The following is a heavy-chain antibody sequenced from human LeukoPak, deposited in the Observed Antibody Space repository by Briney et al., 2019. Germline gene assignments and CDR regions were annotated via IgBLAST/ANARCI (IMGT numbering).Heavy chain of an antibody. CDR1: GGSISRYY. D-gene: IGHD4-23*01. J-gene: IGHJ6*03. V-gene: IGHV4-59*01. CDR2: IYYSGST. Sequence: SETLSLTCTVSGGSISRYYWSWIRQPPGKGLEWFGYIYYSGSTNYNPSLKSRVTISVDTSKNQFSLKLSSVTAADTAVYYCARAPPVGTDYYYMDVWGKGTTVTVSS. CDR3: ARAPPVGTDYYYMDV.